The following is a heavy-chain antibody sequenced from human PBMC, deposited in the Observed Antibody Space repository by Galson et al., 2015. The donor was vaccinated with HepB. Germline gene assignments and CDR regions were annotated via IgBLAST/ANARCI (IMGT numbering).Heavy chain of an antibody. J-gene: IGHJ6*03. Sequence: SVKVSCKASGGTFSSYAISWVRQAPGQGLEWMGGIIPIFGTANYAQKFQGRVTITADESTSTAYMELSSLRSEDTAVYYCATTPRDFWSGYSYMDVWGKGTTVTVSS. CDR1: GGTFSSYA. D-gene: IGHD3-3*01. CDR3: ATTPRDFWSGYSYMDV. CDR2: IIPIFGTA. V-gene: IGHV1-69*13.